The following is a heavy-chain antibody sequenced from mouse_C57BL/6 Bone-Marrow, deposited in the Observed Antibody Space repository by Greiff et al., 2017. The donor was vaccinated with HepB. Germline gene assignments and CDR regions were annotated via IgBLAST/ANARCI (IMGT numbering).Heavy chain of an antibody. J-gene: IGHJ1*03. CDR1: GYTFTSYW. V-gene: IGHV1-7*01. Sequence: QVQLQQSGAELAKPGASVKLSCKASGYTFTSYWMHWVKQRPGQGLEWIGYINHSSGYTKYNQKFKDKATLTGDNSSSTAYMQLSSLTYEASAVYYCARKAITTVVARWAFDVWGTGTTVTVSS. CDR2: INHSSGYT. CDR3: ARKAITTVVARWAFDV. D-gene: IGHD1-1*01.